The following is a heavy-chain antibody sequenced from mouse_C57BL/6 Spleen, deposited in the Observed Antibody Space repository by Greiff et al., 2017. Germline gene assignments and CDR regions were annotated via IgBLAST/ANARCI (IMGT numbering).Heavy chain of an antibody. V-gene: IGHV14-4*01. CDR3: TTEVYYYGELGFAY. Sequence: VQLQQSGAELVRPGASVKLSCTASGFNIKDDYMHWVKQRPEQGLEWIGWIDPENGDTEYASKFQGKATITADTSSNTAYLQLSSLTSEDTAVYYCTTEVYYYGELGFAYWGQGTLVTVSA. J-gene: IGHJ3*01. CDR1: GFNIKDDY. CDR2: IDPENGDT. D-gene: IGHD1-1*01.